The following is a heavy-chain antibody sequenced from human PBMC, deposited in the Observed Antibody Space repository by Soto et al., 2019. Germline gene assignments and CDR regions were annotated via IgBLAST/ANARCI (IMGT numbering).Heavy chain of an antibody. J-gene: IGHJ4*02. Sequence: ASVKVSCKASGYTFSSYDINWVRQATGQGLEWMGWMNPNSGNTVYAQKFQGRVTMTRNTSISTAYLELSSLRSEDTAVYYCARSWDYGGNGDYWGKGTLVTVYS. V-gene: IGHV1-8*01. CDR3: ARSWDYGGNGDY. CDR1: GYTFSSYD. CDR2: MNPNSGNT. D-gene: IGHD4-17*01.